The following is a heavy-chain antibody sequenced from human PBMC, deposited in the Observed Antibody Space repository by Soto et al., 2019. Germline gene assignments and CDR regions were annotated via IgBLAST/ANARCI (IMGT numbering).Heavy chain of an antibody. D-gene: IGHD4-17*01. CDR3: ARDLTTVTPIY. V-gene: IGHV3-48*01. Sequence: EVQLVESGGGLVQPGGSLRLSCAASGFTFSSYSMNWVRQAPGKGLEWVSYISSSSSTIYYADSVKGRFTISRGNAKNSLYLQMNSLRAEDTAVYYCARDLTTVTPIYWGQGTLVTVSS. CDR2: ISSSSSTI. CDR1: GFTFSSYS. J-gene: IGHJ4*02.